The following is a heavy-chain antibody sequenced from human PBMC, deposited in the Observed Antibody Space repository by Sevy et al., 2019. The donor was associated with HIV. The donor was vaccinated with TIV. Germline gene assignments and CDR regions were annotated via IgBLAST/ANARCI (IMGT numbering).Heavy chain of an antibody. CDR1: GFTFSTYG. J-gene: IGHJ4*02. V-gene: IGHV3-33*01. D-gene: IGHD4-17*01. CDR3: VRGRDYGNFDY. Sequence: GGSLRLSCVASGFTFSTYGMHWVRQAPGKGLEWVAVIWYDGSNKYYADSVKGRFTISRDNSKNTLSLQMNSLRAEDTAVYYCVRGRDYGNFDYWGQGTLVTVSS. CDR2: IWYDGSNK.